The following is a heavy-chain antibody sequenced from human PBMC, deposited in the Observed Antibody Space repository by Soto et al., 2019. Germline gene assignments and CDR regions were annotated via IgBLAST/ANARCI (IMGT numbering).Heavy chain of an antibody. J-gene: IGHJ6*03. CDR1: RFTFSSYW. CDR3: ARADYLQDYDFWSGYYPAYYYMDL. CDR2: INSNVGMT. D-gene: IGHD3-3*01. V-gene: IGHV3-74*01. Sequence: GRCLRDSCASSRFTFSSYWMHLVRHAPGKLLVFFARINSNVGMTSYAESVKGRFTISRDNAKNPLYLQMNSLRAEDTAVYYCARADYLQDYDFWSGYYPAYYYMDLWGKGTTVTVSS.